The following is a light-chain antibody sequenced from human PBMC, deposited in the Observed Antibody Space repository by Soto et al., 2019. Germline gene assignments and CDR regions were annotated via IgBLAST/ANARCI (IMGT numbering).Light chain of an antibody. CDR3: QQLNTFPVT. V-gene: IGKV1-9*01. J-gene: IGKJ5*01. Sequence: DIQLTQSPSFLSASVGDRVTISCRASQGISSYLAWYQQTPGKAPKLLIYASSTLQSGVPSRFSGSGSGTEFTLTIGSLQPEDLATYYGQQLNTFPVTFGQGTRLDI. CDR1: QGISSY. CDR2: ASS.